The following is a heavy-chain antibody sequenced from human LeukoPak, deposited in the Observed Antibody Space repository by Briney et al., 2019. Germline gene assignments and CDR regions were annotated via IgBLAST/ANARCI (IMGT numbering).Heavy chain of an antibody. J-gene: IGHJ4*02. CDR2: ICDSTGSN. CDR3: AKGVGFAYYEPGSYFDY. D-gene: IGHD3-10*01. Sequence: GGSLRLSCAASGCTFSNYSMSWVRQPPGKGLEWVSSICDSTGSNHNAHSVKGRFTMSRDNTKNTLYLKMNSLRAEDTAVYYCAKGVGFAYYEPGSYFDYWGQGTLVTVSS. CDR1: GCTFSNYS. V-gene: IGHV3-23*01.